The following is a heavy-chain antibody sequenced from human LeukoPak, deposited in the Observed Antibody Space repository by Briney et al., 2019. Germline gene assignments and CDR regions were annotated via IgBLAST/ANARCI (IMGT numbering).Heavy chain of an antibody. CDR2: VYYGEGT. CDR3: AMHERSLCVGYGSGNVDPRY. Sequence: KTAETLSLTCTVSGGSITSSTYYWAWIRQPPGQGLEWIGSVYYGEGTSYNPSLRSRVSIAVDTCRSHYSLRLSSVTASDTAVYYYAMHERSLCVGYGSGNVDPRYWGQGTQVTVSS. V-gene: IGHV4-39*02. J-gene: IGHJ4*02. CDR1: GGSITSSTYY. D-gene: IGHD3-10*01.